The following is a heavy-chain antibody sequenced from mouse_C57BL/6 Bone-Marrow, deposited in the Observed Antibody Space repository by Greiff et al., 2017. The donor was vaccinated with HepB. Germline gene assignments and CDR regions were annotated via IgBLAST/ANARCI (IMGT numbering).Heavy chain of an antibody. CDR2: IRLKSDNYAT. Sequence: LQQSGGGLVQPGGSMKLSCVASGFTFSNYWMNWVRQSPEKGLEWVAQIRLKSDNYATHYAESVKGRFTISRDDSKSSVYLQMNNLRAEDTGIYYCTVITTVVATFYYFDYWGQGTTLTVSS. CDR3: TVITTVVATFYYFDY. J-gene: IGHJ2*01. V-gene: IGHV6-3*01. CDR1: GFTFSNYW. D-gene: IGHD1-1*01.